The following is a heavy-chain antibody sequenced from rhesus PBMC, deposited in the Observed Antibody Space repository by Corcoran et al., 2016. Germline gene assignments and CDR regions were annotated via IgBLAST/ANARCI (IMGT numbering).Heavy chain of an antibody. CDR3: AGLPYSGSAEDY. V-gene: IGHV4S7*01. CDR2: IYGGSGST. CDR1: GGSISSSNW. Sequence: QVQLQESGPGLVKPSETLSLTCAVSGGSISSSNWWSWIRQSPGKGLELIGYIYGGSGSTHYTPSLKRRVTISRDTSKNQFSLKLSSVTAADTAVYYGAGLPYSGSAEDYWGQGVLVTVSS. J-gene: IGHJ4*01. D-gene: IGHD6-25*01.